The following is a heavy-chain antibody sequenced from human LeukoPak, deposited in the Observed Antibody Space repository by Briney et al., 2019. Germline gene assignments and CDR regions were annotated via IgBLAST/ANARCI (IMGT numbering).Heavy chain of an antibody. V-gene: IGHV3-74*01. Sequence: GGSLRLSCAASGFTFSNYWMHWVRQAPGKGLEWISRLKSHGSGTNSAESVKGRFTVSRDNAKNTLYLQMNSLRAEDTAVYYCARGSPGWFDYWGQGTLVTVSS. J-gene: IGHJ5*01. CDR2: LKSHGSGT. CDR3: ARGSPGWFDY. D-gene: IGHD1-26*01. CDR1: GFTFSNYW.